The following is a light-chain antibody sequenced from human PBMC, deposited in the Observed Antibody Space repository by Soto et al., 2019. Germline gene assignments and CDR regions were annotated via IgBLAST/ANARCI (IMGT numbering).Light chain of an antibody. V-gene: IGKV1-39*01. J-gene: IGKJ5*01. CDR2: GAT. CDR1: QSISIY. CDR3: QQTYTTPEIT. Sequence: DIQMTQSPSSLSASLGDRVTITCRASQSISIYLNWYQLKPGKAPNLLMYGATYLKSGVLTSFSGSGSGTDFTLTISSLQPEDFAIHYCQQTYTTPEITFGQGTRLEI.